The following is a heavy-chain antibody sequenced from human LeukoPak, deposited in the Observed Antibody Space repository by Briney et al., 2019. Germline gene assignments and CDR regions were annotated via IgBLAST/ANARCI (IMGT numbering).Heavy chain of an antibody. CDR2: IFYNGNT. CDR3: GRQPSGFYEKSGYYPYFFDY. V-gene: IGHV4-59*08. D-gene: IGHD3-22*01. J-gene: IGHJ4*02. Sequence: SETLSLTCTVSGGSFNNYYWSWVRQPPGKGLEWVGHIFYNGNTKYDPSLQSRVTISLDTSKSQISLKLSSVTAADTAVYHCGRQPSGFYEKSGYYPYFFDYWGQGTLVTVSS. CDR1: GGSFNNYY.